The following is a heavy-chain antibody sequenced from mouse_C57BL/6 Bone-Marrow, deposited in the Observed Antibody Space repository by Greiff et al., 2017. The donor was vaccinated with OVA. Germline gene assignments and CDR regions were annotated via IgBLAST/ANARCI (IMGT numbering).Heavy chain of an antibody. CDR3: TREGYYDYDRGLAY. Sequence: DVQLVESGGGLVQPGGSMKLSCAASGFTFSDAWMDWVRQSPEKGLEWVAEIRNKANNHATYYAESVKGRFTISRDDSKSSVYLQMNSLRAEDTGIYYCTREGYYDYDRGLAYWGQGTLVTVSA. J-gene: IGHJ3*01. CDR1: GFTFSDAW. CDR2: IRNKANNHAT. D-gene: IGHD2-4*01. V-gene: IGHV6-6*01.